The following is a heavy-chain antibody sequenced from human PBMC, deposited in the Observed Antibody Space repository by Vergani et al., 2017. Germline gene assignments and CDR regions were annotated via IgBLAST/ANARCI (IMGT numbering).Heavy chain of an antibody. CDR3: ASGGHGSENGGALQL. D-gene: IGHD3-10*01. CDR1: GYSFTSYW. Sequence: EVQLVQSGAEVKKPGESLKISCKGSGYSFTSYWIGWVRQMPEKGLEWMGIIYPDDSDTRYSPSFQGQVTISADKSISTAYLQWSSLKASDTATYFCASGGHGSENGGALQLWGQGTNITVSS. V-gene: IGHV5-51*01. CDR2: IYPDDSDT. J-gene: IGHJ3*01.